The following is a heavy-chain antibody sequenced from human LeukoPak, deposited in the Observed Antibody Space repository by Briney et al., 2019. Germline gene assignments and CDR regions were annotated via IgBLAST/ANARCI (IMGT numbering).Heavy chain of an antibody. CDR2: ISSSSSYI. CDR3: ARDRSGITGTTDPYYFDY. D-gene: IGHD1-20*01. Sequence: GGSLRLSCAASGFTFSSYSMNWVRQAPGKGLEWVSSISSSSSYIYYADSVKGRFTISRDNAKNSLYLQMNSLRAEDTAVYYCARDRSGITGTTDPYYFDYWGQGTLVTVSS. J-gene: IGHJ4*02. V-gene: IGHV3-21*01. CDR1: GFTFSSYS.